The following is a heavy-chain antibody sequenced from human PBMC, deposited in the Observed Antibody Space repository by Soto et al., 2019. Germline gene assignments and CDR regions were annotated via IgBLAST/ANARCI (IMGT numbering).Heavy chain of an antibody. CDR3: AREWLPGYCSGGSCSKDAFDI. V-gene: IGHV1-8*01. J-gene: IGHJ3*02. Sequence: ASVKVSCKASGYTFTSYDINWVRQATGQGLEWMGWMNPNSGNTSYAQKFQGRVTMTRNTSISTAYMELSSLRSEDTAVYYCAREWLPGYCSGGSCSKDAFDIWGQGTMVTVSS. CDR2: MNPNSGNT. D-gene: IGHD2-15*01. CDR1: GYTFTSYD.